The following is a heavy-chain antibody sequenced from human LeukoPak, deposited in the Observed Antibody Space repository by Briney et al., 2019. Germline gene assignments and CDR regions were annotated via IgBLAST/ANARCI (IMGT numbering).Heavy chain of an antibody. CDR3: ARGRGYGGNYLRSFDI. CDR1: GDSLSSYF. Sequence: SETLSLTCTVSGDSLSSYFWSWIRQPPGKGLEWIGYNSESTTYNASLKSRVTILLVRSKNQFSLNLSSVTAADTAVYYCARGRGYGGNYLRSFDIWGQGTMVTVSS. CDR2: NSEST. J-gene: IGHJ3*02. V-gene: IGHV4-59*08. D-gene: IGHD1-26*01.